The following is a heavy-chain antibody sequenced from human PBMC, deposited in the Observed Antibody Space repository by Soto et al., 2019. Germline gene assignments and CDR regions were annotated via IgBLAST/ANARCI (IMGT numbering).Heavy chain of an antibody. CDR2: IYYSRST. CDR3: ARGTQKPGDV. Sequence: SETLSLTCTVSGGSISSYYWSWIRQPPGKGLEWIGYIYYSRSTNYNPSLKSRVTISVDTSKNQFSLKLSSVTAAETAVYSCARGTQKPGDVWGQGTAVTVS. CDR1: GGSISSYY. J-gene: IGHJ6*02. V-gene: IGHV4-59*01.